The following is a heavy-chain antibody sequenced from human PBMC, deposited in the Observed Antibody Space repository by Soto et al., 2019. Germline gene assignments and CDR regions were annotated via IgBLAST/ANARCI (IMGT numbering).Heavy chain of an antibody. CDR2: IYTSGST. Sequence: PSETLSLTCTVSGGSISTYYWSWIRQPAGKGLEWIGHIYTSGSTNYNPSLKSRVTMSVDTSNQFSLKLSSVTAADTAMYYCARGPGYCSGGTCTRVYGMDVWGQGTTVTVSS. J-gene: IGHJ6*02. V-gene: IGHV4-4*07. D-gene: IGHD2-15*01. CDR3: ARGPGYCSGGTCTRVYGMDV. CDR1: GGSISTYY.